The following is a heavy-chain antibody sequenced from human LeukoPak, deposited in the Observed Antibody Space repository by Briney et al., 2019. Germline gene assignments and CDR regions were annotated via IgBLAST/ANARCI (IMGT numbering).Heavy chain of an antibody. D-gene: IGHD3-22*01. V-gene: IGHV1-18*01. CDR1: GYTFTSYG. Sequence: ASVKVSYKASGYTFTSYGISWARQAPGQGLEWMGWISAYNGNTNYAQKLQGRVTMTTDTSTSTAYMELRSLRSDDTAVYYCARDDRRTYYYDSSGYYATYYYYGMDVWGQGTTVTVSS. J-gene: IGHJ6*02. CDR3: ARDDRRTYYYDSSGYYATYYYYGMDV. CDR2: ISAYNGNT.